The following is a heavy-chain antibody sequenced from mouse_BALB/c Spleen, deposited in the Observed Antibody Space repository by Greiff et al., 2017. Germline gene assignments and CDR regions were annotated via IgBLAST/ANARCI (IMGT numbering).Heavy chain of an antibody. CDR3: ARSGYDYDWAWFAY. D-gene: IGHD2-4*01. CDR2: IDPANGNT. J-gene: IGHJ3*01. Sequence: VQLQQSGAELVKPGASVKLSCTASGFNIKDTYMHWVKQRPEQGLEWIGRIDPANGNTKYDPKFQGKATITADTSSNTAYLQLSSLTSEDTAVYYCARSGYDYDWAWFAYWGQGTLVTVSA. V-gene: IGHV14-3*02. CDR1: GFNIKDTY.